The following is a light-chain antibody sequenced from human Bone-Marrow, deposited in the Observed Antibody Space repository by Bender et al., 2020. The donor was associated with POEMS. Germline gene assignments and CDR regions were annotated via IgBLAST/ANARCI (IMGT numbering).Light chain of an antibody. Sequence: QSALTQPRSVSGSPGQSITISCTGSNSDIGSYNFVSWYQQHPGKAPKLMIYDVSSRPSGVSDRFSGSKSGNTASLTISGLQAEDEADYYCSSYTTSDTLYVFGSGTKVTVL. J-gene: IGLJ1*01. CDR3: SSYTTSDTLYV. CDR1: NSDIGSYNF. CDR2: DVS. V-gene: IGLV2-14*03.